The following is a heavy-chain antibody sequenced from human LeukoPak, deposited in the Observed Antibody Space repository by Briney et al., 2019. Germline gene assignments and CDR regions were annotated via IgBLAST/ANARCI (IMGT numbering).Heavy chain of an antibody. V-gene: IGHV3-30*18. J-gene: IGHJ6*02. D-gene: IGHD3-3*01. CDR2: ISYDGSNK. CDR1: GFTFSSYG. Sequence: PGRSLRLSCAASGFTFSSYGMHWVRQAPGKGLEWLAVISYDGSNKYYADSVKGRFTISRDNSKNTLYLQMNSLRAEDTAVYYCAKDRGFGVGQYYGMDVWGQGTTVTVSS. CDR3: AKDRGFGVGQYYGMDV.